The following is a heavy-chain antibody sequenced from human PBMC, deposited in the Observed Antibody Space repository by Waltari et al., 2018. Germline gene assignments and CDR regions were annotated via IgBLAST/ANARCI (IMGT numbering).Heavy chain of an antibody. CDR3: ARGGMGYYYSDY. CDR2: VRYDGGNS. D-gene: IGHD1-1*01. V-gene: IGHV3-30*02. Sequence: QVQLLESGGGGVQPGGSRRLSCAASGFTFRNYDMHWVRQAPGKGLEWVAFVRYDGGNSYNIDSVKGRFTVSRDNSKNTLYVQMNSLRPEDTAIYYCARGGMGYYYSDYWGQGTLVLVSS. J-gene: IGHJ4*02. CDR1: GFTFRNYD.